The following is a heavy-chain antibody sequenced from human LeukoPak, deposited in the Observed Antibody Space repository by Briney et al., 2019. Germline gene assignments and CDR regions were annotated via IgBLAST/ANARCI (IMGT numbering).Heavy chain of an antibody. V-gene: IGHV1-69*13. D-gene: IGHD3-10*01. CDR2: IIPIFGTA. CDR1: GGTFSSYA. Sequence: SVKVSCKASGGTFSSYAISWVRQAPGQGLEWMGGIIPIFGTANYAQKFQGRVTITADESTSTAYMELSSLRSEDTAVYYCARAMVRGVRPPYYYYYYMDVWGKETTVTVSS. CDR3: ARAMVRGVRPPYYYYYYMDV. J-gene: IGHJ6*03.